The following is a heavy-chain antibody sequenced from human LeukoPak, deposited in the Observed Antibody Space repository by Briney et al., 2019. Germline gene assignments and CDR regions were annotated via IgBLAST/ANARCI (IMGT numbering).Heavy chain of an antibody. CDR3: ARLSYIVVDTGDAFDI. J-gene: IGHJ3*02. V-gene: IGHV1-2*06. CDR2: INPNSGDT. Sequence: ASVKVSCKASGYTFTGYHMHWVRQAPGQGLEWMGRINPNSGDTNYAQKLQGRVTMTTDTSTSTAYMELRSLRSDDTAVYYCARLSYIVVDTGDAFDIWGQGTMVTVSS. D-gene: IGHD2-21*01. CDR1: GYTFTGYH.